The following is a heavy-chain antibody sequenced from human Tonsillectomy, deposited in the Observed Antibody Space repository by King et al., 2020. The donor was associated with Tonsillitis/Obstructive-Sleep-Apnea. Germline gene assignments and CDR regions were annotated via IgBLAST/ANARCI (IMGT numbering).Heavy chain of an antibody. CDR2: IYPGDSDT. V-gene: IGHV5-51*01. J-gene: IGHJ5*02. CDR3: ARRPRVWGVKEKNWFDP. D-gene: IGHD7-27*01. CDR1: GYSFTSYW. Sequence: QLVQSGAEVKKPGESLKISCKGSGYSFTSYWIGWVRQMPGKGLEWMGIIYPGDSDTRYSPSFQGQVTISADKSISTAYLQWSSLKASDTSMYYCARRPRVWGVKEKNWFDPWGQGTLVTVSS.